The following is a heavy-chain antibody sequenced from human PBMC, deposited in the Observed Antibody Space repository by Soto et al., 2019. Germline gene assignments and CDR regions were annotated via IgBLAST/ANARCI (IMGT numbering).Heavy chain of an antibody. CDR1: GYSFTSYW. J-gene: IGHJ6*02. CDR3: ARQHRDCSSTSCYIRYYYYGMDV. V-gene: IGHV5-10-1*01. Sequence: ISCKGSGYSFTSYWISWVRQMPGKGLEWMGRIDPSDSYTNYSPSFQGHVTISADKSISTAYLQWSSLKASDTAMYYCARQHRDCSSTSCYIRYYYYGMDVWGQGTTVTVSS. CDR2: IDPSDSYT. D-gene: IGHD2-2*02.